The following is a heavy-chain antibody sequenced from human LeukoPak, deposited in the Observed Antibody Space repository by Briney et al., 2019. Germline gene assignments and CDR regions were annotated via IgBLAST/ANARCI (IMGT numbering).Heavy chain of an antibody. J-gene: IGHJ5*02. CDR2: INDGGST. Sequence: PSETLSLTCTVSGGSISSNNYYWGWIRQPPGRGLEWIASINDGGSTYCNPSLKSRVTMSVDTSKNQFSLRLSSVTAADTAMYYCVRDDFGYFTRRFDPWGQGTLVTVSS. V-gene: IGHV4-39*07. CDR3: VRDDFGYFTRRFDP. CDR1: GGSISSNNYY. D-gene: IGHD5-18*01.